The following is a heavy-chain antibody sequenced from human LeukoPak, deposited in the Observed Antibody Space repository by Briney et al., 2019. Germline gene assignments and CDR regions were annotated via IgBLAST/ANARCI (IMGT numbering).Heavy chain of an antibody. J-gene: IGHJ5*02. V-gene: IGHV4-59*01. CDR1: GGSISSYY. CDR3: ARRHDFWSGYYSDSAWFDP. D-gene: IGHD3-3*01. CDR2: IYYNGGT. Sequence: PSETLSLTCTVSGGSISSYYWSWIRQPPGKGLEWIGYIYYNGGTNYNPSLKSRVTISVDTSKNQFSLKLSSVTAADTAVYYCARRHDFWSGYYSDSAWFDPWGQGTLVTVSS.